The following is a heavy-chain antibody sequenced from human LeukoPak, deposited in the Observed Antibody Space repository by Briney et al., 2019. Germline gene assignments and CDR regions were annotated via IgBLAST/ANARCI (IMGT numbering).Heavy chain of an antibody. CDR3: ARHSPRGHYYDFDF. J-gene: IGHJ4*02. CDR1: GDTLITHY. D-gene: IGHD3-22*01. CDR2: IAPVIGVA. V-gene: IGHV1-69*02. Sequence: SVKVSCKAPGDTLITHYISWVRQAPGQGLEWVGRIAPVIGVATYAQSLQGRVIITADRSTNTAYMELSSLRFEDSAVYFCARHSPRGHYYDFDFWGQGSLVTVSS.